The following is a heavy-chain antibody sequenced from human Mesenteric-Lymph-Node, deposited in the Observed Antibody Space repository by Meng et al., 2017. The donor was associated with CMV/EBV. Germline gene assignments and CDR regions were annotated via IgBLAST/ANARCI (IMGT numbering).Heavy chain of an antibody. CDR1: GFTFSGYW. CDR2: INSDGSST. D-gene: IGHD3-3*01. J-gene: IGHJ4*02. CDR3: ARDLYDFWSGHPGY. Sequence: SGFTFSGYWMHWVRQAPGKGLVWVSRINSDGSSTSYADSVKGQFTISRDNAKNTMYLQMNSLRAEDTAVYYCARDLYDFWSGHPGYWGQGTLVTVSS. V-gene: IGHV3-74*01.